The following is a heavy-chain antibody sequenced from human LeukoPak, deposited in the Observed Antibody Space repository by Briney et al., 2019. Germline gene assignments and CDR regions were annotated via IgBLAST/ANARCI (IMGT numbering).Heavy chain of an antibody. J-gene: IGHJ6*02. CDR2: MNPNSGNT. CDR3: ARDGGYTSSWYVPGRVNNYYYGMDV. CDR1: GYTFTGYY. D-gene: IGHD6-13*01. Sequence: GASVKVSCKASGYTFTGYYMHWVRQAPGQGLEWMGWMNPNSGNTGYAQKFQGRVTMTRNTSISTAYMELSSLRSEDTAVYYCARDGGYTSSWYVPGRVNNYYYGMDVWGQGTTVTVSS. V-gene: IGHV1-8*02.